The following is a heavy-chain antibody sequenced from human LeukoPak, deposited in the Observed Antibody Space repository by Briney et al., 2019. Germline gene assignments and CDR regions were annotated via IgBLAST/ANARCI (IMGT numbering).Heavy chain of an antibody. CDR2: IHHSGST. CDR3: ARLREDSTRYFDWLSYFWFDP. D-gene: IGHD3-9*01. CDR1: GGSISSGGYY. V-gene: IGHV4-39*07. Sequence: SETLSLTCTVSGGSISSGGYYWGWIRQPPGKGLEWIGNIHHSGSTYYNPSLTSRVTISVDTSKNQLSLKLSAVTAADTAVYYCARLREDSTRYFDWLSYFWFDPWGQGTLVTVSS. J-gene: IGHJ5*02.